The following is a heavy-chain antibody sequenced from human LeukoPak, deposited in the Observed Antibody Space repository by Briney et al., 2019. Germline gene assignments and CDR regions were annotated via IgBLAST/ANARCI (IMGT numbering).Heavy chain of an antibody. J-gene: IGHJ6*02. V-gene: IGHV3-21*01. D-gene: IGHD1-26*01. CDR1: GFTFSSYW. Sequence: GGSLRLSCAASGFTFSSYWMNWARQAPGKGLEWVSSILSGSGNIYYADSVKGRFTISRDNAKNSLYLHMNSLRADDTAVYYCARDRWELPHYYYYGLDVWGQGTTVTVSS. CDR2: ILSGSGNI. CDR3: ARDRWELPHYYYYGLDV.